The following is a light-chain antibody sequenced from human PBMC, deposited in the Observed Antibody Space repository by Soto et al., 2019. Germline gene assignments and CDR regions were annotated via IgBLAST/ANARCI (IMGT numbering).Light chain of an antibody. CDR1: SSDVGGYNY. V-gene: IGLV2-14*01. CDR3: CSYTTSNTRQIV. CDR2: DVS. J-gene: IGLJ1*01. Sequence: QSALTQPASVSGSPGQSITISCTGTSSDVGGYNYVSWYQQHPGKAPKFMIYDVSNRPPGVSNRFSGSKSGNTASLTISGLQAEDEADYYCCSYTTSNTRQIVFGTGTKVTVL.